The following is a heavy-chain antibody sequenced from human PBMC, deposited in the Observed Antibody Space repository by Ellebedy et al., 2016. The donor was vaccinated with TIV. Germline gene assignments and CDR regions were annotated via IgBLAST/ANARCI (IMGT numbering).Heavy chain of an antibody. CDR1: GYTFTSYE. D-gene: IGHD1/OR15-1a*01. CDR2: INPNSGDT. Sequence: AASVKVSCKASGYTFTSYEINWVRQATGQGLEWMGWINPNSGDTGYAQKFQGRVTMTRNTSTDTVYMELSSLRSEDTAFYYCARGRMKGENNEFDPWGRGTLVTVSS. V-gene: IGHV1-8*01. J-gene: IGHJ5*02. CDR3: ARGRMKGENNEFDP.